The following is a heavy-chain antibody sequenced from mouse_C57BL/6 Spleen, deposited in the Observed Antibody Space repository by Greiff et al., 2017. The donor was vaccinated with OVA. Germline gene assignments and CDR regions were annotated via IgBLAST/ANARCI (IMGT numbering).Heavy chain of an antibody. D-gene: IGHD3-2*02. CDR2: IYPGSGNT. V-gene: IGHV1-76*01. J-gene: IGHJ3*01. CDR3: ARGTAQATGFAY. CDR1: GYTFTDYY. Sequence: QVQLKQSGAELVRPGASVKLSCKASGYTFTDYYINWVKQRPGQGLEWIARIYPGSGNTYYNEKFKGKATLTAEKSSSTAYMQLSSLTSEDSAVYFCARGTAQATGFAYWGQGTLVTVSA.